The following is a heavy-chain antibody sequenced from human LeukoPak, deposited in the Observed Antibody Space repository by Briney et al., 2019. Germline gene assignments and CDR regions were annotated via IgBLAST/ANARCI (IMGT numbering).Heavy chain of an antibody. D-gene: IGHD6-6*01. Sequence: RRGGSLRLSCAASGFTFSNYNMNWVRQAPGKRLEWVSSISSSSSYIYYADSVKGRFTISRDNAKNSLYLQMNSLRAEDTAVYYCARDGYSSSSFDCWGQGTLVTVSS. J-gene: IGHJ4*02. CDR3: ARDGYSSSSFDC. CDR2: ISSSSSYI. CDR1: GFTFSNYN. V-gene: IGHV3-21*01.